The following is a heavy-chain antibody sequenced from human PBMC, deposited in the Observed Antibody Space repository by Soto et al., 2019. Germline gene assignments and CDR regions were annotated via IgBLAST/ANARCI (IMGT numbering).Heavy chain of an antibody. Sequence: ASVNVSCKASGYTFTSYGISWVRQAPGQGLEWMGWISAYNGNTNYAQKLQGRVTMTTDTSTSTAYMELRSLRSDDTAVYYCARDLGGGDWVTIDYWGQGTLVTVSS. CDR3: ARDLGGGDWVTIDY. D-gene: IGHD2-21*02. J-gene: IGHJ4*02. V-gene: IGHV1-18*01. CDR2: ISAYNGNT. CDR1: GYTFTSYG.